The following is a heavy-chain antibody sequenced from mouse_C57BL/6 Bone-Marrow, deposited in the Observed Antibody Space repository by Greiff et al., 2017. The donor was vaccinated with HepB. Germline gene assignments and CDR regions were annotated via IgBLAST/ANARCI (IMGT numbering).Heavy chain of an antibody. J-gene: IGHJ1*03. CDR2: IRLKSDNYAT. V-gene: IGHV6-3*01. CDR1: GFTFSNYW. Sequence: EVKLQESGGGLVQPGGSMKLSCVASGFTFSNYWMNWVRQSPEKGLEWVAQIRLKSDNYATHYAESVKGRFTISRDDSKSSVYLQMNNLRAEDTGIYYCTGDGYYFRYWYFDVWGTGTTVTVSS. D-gene: IGHD2-3*01. CDR3: TGDGYYFRYWYFDV.